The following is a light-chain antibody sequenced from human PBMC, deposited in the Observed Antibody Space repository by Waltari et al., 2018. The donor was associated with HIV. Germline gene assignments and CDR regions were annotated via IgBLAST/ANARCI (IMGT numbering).Light chain of an antibody. CDR3: QQYNGYPT. V-gene: IGKV1-5*03. Sequence: DIQMTQSPSTLSASLGDRVTITCRASQSINNWLAWYHQKPGKAPKLLIYQASTLENGVPSRFSGSGSGTEFTLTISSLQPDDFATYYCQQYNGYPTFGQGTKVEIK. J-gene: IGKJ1*01. CDR1: QSINNW. CDR2: QAS.